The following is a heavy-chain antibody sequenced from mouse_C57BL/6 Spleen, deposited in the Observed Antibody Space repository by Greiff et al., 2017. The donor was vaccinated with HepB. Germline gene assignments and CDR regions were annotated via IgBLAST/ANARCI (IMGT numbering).Heavy chain of an antibody. CDR1: GFTFSSYG. CDR3: ARPYDYDGSWFAY. Sequence: EVKLVESGGDLVKPGGSLKLSCAASGFTFSSYGMSWVRQTPDKRLEWVATISSGGSYTYYPDSVKGRFPISRDNAKNTLYLQMSSLKSEDTAMYDCARPYDYDGSWFAYWGQGTLVTVSA. D-gene: IGHD2-4*01. J-gene: IGHJ3*01. CDR2: ISSGGSYT. V-gene: IGHV5-6*01.